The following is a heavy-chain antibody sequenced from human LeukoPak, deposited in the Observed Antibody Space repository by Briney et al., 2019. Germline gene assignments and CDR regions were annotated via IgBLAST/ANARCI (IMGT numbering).Heavy chain of an antibody. CDR3: ARGGLRAQYSWFDP. J-gene: IGHJ5*02. CDR2: IYYSGST. CDR1: GGSISSSSYY. D-gene: IGHD2-15*01. V-gene: IGHV4-39*07. Sequence: SETLSLTCTVSGGSISSSSYYWGWIRQPPGKGLEWIGSIYYSGSTYYNPSLKSRVTISVDTSKNQFSLKLSSVTAADTAVYYCARGGLRAQYSWFDPWGQGTLVTVSS.